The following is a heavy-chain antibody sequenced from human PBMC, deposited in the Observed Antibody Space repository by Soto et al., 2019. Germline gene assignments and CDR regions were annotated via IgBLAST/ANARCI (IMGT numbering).Heavy chain of an antibody. CDR3: ARDSAVVLVPGARQYYHGMDV. CDR1: GGSVSSGDYY. D-gene: IGHD6-25*01. V-gene: IGHV4-30-4*01. Sequence: PSETLSLTCTVSGGSVSSGDYYWSWIRQSPGKGLEWIGYIYYNGRSYSNPSLESRVTISVDTSKNQFSLKLTSVTAADTAVYYCARDSAVVLVPGARQYYHGMDVWGQGTTVTVSS. J-gene: IGHJ6*02. CDR2: IYYNGRS.